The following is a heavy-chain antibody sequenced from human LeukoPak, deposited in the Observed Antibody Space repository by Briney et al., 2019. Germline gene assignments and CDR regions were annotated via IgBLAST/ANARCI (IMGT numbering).Heavy chain of an antibody. CDR2: IYRDGST. V-gene: IGHV3-66*01. J-gene: IGHJ3*02. Sequence: PGGSLRLSCAASGFTVSSNYMSWVRQAPGKGLEWVAVIYRDGSTYYADSVKGRFTISRDNSKNTLYLQMNSLRAEDTAVYYCARDYVWDAFDIWGQGTMVTVSS. CDR3: ARDYVWDAFDI. D-gene: IGHD2-8*01. CDR1: GFTVSSNY.